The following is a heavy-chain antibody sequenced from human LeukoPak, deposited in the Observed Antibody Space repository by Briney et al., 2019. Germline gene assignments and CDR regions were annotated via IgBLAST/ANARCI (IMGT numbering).Heavy chain of an antibody. CDR1: GFTFSSYA. CDR2: LNGRGGST. Sequence: GGSLRLSCAASGFTFSSYAMSWVRQAPGKGLEGVSALNGRGGSTYYADSVKGRFTISRDNSKNTLYLQMNSLRAEDTAVYYCAKDRAVGYVDYWGQGTLVTVSS. D-gene: IGHD6-19*01. V-gene: IGHV3-23*01. J-gene: IGHJ4*02. CDR3: AKDRAVGYVDY.